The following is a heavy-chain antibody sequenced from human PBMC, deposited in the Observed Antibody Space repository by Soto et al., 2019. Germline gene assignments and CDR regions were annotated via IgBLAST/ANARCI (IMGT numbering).Heavy chain of an antibody. D-gene: IGHD1-26*01. V-gene: IGHV3-23*01. CDR3: ASKGTSGFYSRFDF. CDR2: ITGSGGTT. Sequence: GGSLRLSCAASGFTFRNYAMSWVRQAPGKGLEWVSTITGSGGTTYYADSVKGRFTISRDNSKNTLYLQMSSLRAEDTAVYYCASKGTSGFYSRFDFWGQGARVTVSS. CDR1: GFTFRNYA. J-gene: IGHJ4*02.